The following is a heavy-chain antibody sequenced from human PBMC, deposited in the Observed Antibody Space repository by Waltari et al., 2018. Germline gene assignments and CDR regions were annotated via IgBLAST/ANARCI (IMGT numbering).Heavy chain of an antibody. CDR2: ISGPGGST. Sequence: EVQLLESGGGLVQPGGSLRLSCAASGFTFRTHAMTWARPAPGKGLEWVSSISGPGGSTYYADSVEGRFTISRDNSHNTVYLQMNSLGVGDSALYFCAKPAIVGNTAHFYGFDVWGQGTTVTVSS. D-gene: IGHD5-18*01. J-gene: IGHJ6*02. V-gene: IGHV3-23*01. CDR1: GFTFRTHA. CDR3: AKPAIVGNTAHFYGFDV.